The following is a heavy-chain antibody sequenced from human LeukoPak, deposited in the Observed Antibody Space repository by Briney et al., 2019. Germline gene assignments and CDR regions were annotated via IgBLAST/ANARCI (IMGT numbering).Heavy chain of an antibody. CDR1: GFTFSSYS. D-gene: IGHD3-9*01. J-gene: IGHJ4*02. V-gene: IGHV3-21*01. CDR2: ISSGSSYI. Sequence: GGSLRLSCAASGFTFSSYSMNWVRQAPGKGLEWVSCISSGSSYIYYADSVKGRFTISRDNAKNSLYLQMNSLRAEDTAVYYCARDRDYDILTGPIPPDYWGQGTLVTVSS. CDR3: ARDRDYDILTGPIPPDY.